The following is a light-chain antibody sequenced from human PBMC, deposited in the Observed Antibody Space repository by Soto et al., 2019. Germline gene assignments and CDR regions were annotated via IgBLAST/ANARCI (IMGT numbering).Light chain of an antibody. J-gene: IGKJ4*01. Sequence: EIVLTQSPGTLSLSPGERGTLSCRAGQSLSSSSLAWYQQKPGQAPRLLIYGASNRASGVPDRFSGGGSGTDFTLTISALEPEDFAVYYCHQYGSSPLTFGGGTKVEI. CDR3: HQYGSSPLT. V-gene: IGKV3-20*01. CDR2: GAS. CDR1: QSLSSSS.